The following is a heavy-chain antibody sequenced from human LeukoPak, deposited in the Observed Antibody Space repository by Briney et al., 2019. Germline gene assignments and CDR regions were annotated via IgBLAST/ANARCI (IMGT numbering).Heavy chain of an antibody. D-gene: IGHD6-13*01. CDR3: ARGSYSSSWYVHPKYYFDY. CDR1: GFTVSSNY. V-gene: IGHV3-66*01. J-gene: IGHJ4*02. CDR2: IYSGGST. Sequence: GSLRLSCEASGFTVSSNYMSWVRQAPGKGVEWVSVIYSGGSTYYADSVKGRFTMSRDNSKNTLYLQMNSLRAEDTAVYYCARGSYSSSWYVHPKYYFDYWGQGTLVTVSS.